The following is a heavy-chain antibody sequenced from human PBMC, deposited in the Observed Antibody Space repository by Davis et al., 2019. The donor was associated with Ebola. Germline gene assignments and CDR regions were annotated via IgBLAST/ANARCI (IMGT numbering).Heavy chain of an antibody. J-gene: IGHJ6*02. Sequence: GESLKISCKGSGYSFPNYWIGWVRQMPGKGLEWMGIIYPGDSDTRYSPSFQGQVTISADKSISTAYLQWSSLKASDTAMYYCARAESYSSSWYPDVYYYYGMDVWGQGTTVTVSS. D-gene: IGHD6-13*01. CDR3: ARAESYSSSWYPDVYYYYGMDV. V-gene: IGHV5-51*01. CDR2: IYPGDSDT. CDR1: GYSFPNYW.